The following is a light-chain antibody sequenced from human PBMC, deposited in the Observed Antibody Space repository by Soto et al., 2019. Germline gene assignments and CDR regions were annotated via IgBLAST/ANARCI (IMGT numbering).Light chain of an antibody. V-gene: IGKV1-5*03. Sequence: DIQMTQSPSTLCGSEGDGVTITCRASQTISSWLAWYQQKTGKAPKILIYKASTLKSGVPSRFSGSGSGTEFTLTISSLQPEDFATDYRLQHNSYPLTFGGGAKVDI. J-gene: IGKJ4*01. CDR1: QTISSW. CDR3: LQHNSYPLT. CDR2: KAS.